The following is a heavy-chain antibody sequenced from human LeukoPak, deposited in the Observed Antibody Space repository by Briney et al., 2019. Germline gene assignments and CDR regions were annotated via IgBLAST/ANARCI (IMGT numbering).Heavy chain of an antibody. CDR3: AREAHYLDAFDI. D-gene: IGHD1-26*01. CDR2: IYTSGST. Sequence: PSQTLSLTCTVSGGSISSGSYYWSWIRQPAGKGLEWIGRIYTSGSTNYNPSLKSRVTISVGTSKNQFSLKLSSVTAADTAVYYCAREAHYLDAFDIWGQGTMVTVSS. CDR1: GGSISSGSYY. V-gene: IGHV4-61*02. J-gene: IGHJ3*02.